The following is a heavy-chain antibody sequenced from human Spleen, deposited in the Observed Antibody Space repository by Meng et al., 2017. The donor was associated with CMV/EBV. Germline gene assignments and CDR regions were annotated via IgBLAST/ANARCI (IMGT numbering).Heavy chain of an antibody. J-gene: IGHJ5*02. CDR1: GFTFSSYW. CDR2: ISGSGGST. CDR3: AKMSLITGGGLDP. Sequence: GESLKISCAASGFTFSSYWMSWVRQAPGKGLEWVSAISGSGGSTYYADSVKGRFTISRDNSKNTLYLQMNSLRAEDTAVYYCAKMSLITGGGLDPWGEGTLVTVSS. D-gene: IGHD1-20*01. V-gene: IGHV3-23*01.